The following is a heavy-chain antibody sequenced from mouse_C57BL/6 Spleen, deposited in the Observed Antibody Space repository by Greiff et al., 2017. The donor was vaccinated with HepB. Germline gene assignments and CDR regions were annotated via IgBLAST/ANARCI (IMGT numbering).Heavy chain of an antibody. J-gene: IGHJ1*03. D-gene: IGHD1-1*01. CDR2: IDPSDSYT. Sequence: QVQLQQPGAELVKPGASVKLSCKASGYTFTSYWMQWVKQRPGQGLEWIGEIDPSDSYTNYNQKFKGKATLTVDTSSSTAYMQLSSLTSEDSAVYYCARQYYGCSFHWYFDVWGTGTTVTVSS. V-gene: IGHV1-50*01. CDR3: ARQYYGCSFHWYFDV. CDR1: GYTFTSYW.